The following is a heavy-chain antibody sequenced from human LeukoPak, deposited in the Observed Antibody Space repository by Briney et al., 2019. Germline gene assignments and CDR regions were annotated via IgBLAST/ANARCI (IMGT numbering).Heavy chain of an antibody. CDR3: ARASYSYDINGWVPFDY. V-gene: IGHV4-4*07. D-gene: IGHD3-22*01. CDR1: NGPTNTYQ. CDR2: IYTSGST. J-gene: IGHJ4*02. Sequence: PSETLSLTCTVSNGPTNTYQWTWIRQPAGKGLEWIGRIYTSGSTNYNPSLKSRVTISGDTSKNQFSLRLSSVTAADTAVYYCARASYSYDINGWVPFDYWGQGTLVTVSS.